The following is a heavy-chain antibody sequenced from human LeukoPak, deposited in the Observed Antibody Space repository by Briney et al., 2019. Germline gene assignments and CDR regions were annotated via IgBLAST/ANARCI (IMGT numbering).Heavy chain of an antibody. CDR2: IYHSGST. CDR1: SGSFSGYS. J-gene: IGHJ4*02. Sequence: SETLSLTCAVYSGSFSGYSWSWIRQPPGKGLEWIGYIYHSGSTYYNPSLKSRVTISVDRSKNQFSLKLSSVTAADTAVYYCARDGGWVLVTEIDYWGQGILVTVSS. V-gene: IGHV4-34*01. D-gene: IGHD5-18*01. CDR3: ARDGGWVLVTEIDY.